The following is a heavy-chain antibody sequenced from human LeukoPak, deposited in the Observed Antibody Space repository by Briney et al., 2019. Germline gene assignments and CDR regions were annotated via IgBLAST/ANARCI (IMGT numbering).Heavy chain of an antibody. D-gene: IGHD3-3*01. CDR2: ITPMFGTA. Sequence: ASVKVSCKASGGTFSSYAISWVRQAPGQGLEWMGGITPMFGTANYAQKFQGRVTITADESTSTAYMELSSLRAEDTAVYYCAKSDERLLGYGMDVWGQGTTVTVSS. CDR3: AKSDERLLGYGMDV. J-gene: IGHJ6*02. CDR1: GGTFSSYA. V-gene: IGHV1-69*13.